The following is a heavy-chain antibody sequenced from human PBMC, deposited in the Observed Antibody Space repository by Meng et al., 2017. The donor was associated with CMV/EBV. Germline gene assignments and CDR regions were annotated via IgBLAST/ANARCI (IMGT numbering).Heavy chain of an antibody. CDR1: GYTFTGYY. Sequence: ASVKVSCKASGYTFTGYYMHWVRQAPGQGLEWMGWINPNSGGTNYAQKFQGRVTMTRDTSISTAYMELSRLRSDDTAVYYCARVNQVRIAVAGIGYWGQGTLVTVSS. D-gene: IGHD6-13*01. V-gene: IGHV1-2*02. J-gene: IGHJ4*02. CDR3: ARVNQVRIAVAGIGY. CDR2: INPNSGGT.